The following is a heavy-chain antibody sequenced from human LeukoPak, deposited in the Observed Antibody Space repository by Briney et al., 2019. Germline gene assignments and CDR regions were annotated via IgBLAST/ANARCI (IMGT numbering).Heavy chain of an antibody. CDR3: ARDGMVRAFGAFDI. CDR2: INPNSGGT. CDR1: RYTFTRYY. D-gene: IGHD3-10*01. V-gene: IGHV1-2*02. Sequence: GASVKVSCKASRYTFTRYYMHWVRQAPGQGLEWMGWINPNSGGTNYAQKFQGRVTMTRDTSISTAYMELSRLRSDATAVYYCARDGMVRAFGAFDIWGQGTMVTVSS. J-gene: IGHJ3*02.